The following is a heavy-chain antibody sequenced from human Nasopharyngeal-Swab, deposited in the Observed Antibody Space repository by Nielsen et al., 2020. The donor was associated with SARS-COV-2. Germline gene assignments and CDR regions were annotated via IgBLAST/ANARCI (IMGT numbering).Heavy chain of an antibody. CDR3: TTDQGSGWYWYFDL. CDR2: IKSKTDGGTT. D-gene: IGHD6-19*01. V-gene: IGHV3-15*01. J-gene: IGHJ2*01. Sequence: VRQAPGKGLEWVGRIKSKTDGGTTDYTAPAKGRFTISRDDSKNTLYLQMNSLKTEDTAVYYCTTDQGSGWYWYFDLWGRGTLVTVSS.